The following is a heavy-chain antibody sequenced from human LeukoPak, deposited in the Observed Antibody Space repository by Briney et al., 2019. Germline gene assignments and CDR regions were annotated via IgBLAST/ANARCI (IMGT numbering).Heavy chain of an antibody. CDR1: GYTFTSYY. D-gene: IGHD3-16*01. CDR3: ARLIRGSGGGAHDDY. CDR2: ISPSGGST. Sequence: ASVKVSCKASGYTFTSYYMHWVRQAPGQGLEWMGIISPSGGSTSYAQKFQGRVTMTRDTSTSTVYMELSSLRSEDTAVYYCARLIRGSGGGAHDDYWGQGTLVTVSS. V-gene: IGHV1-46*01. J-gene: IGHJ4*02.